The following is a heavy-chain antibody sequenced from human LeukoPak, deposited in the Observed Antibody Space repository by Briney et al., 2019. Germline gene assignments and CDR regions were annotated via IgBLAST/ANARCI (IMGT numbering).Heavy chain of an antibody. Sequence: SETLSLTRAVYGGSFSGYYWSWIRQPPGKGLEWIGEINHSGSTNYNPSLKSRVTISVDTSKNQFSLKLSSVTAADTAVYYCARHWGSLDYWGQGTLVTVSS. D-gene: IGHD7-27*01. CDR1: GGSFSGYY. CDR2: INHSGST. J-gene: IGHJ4*02. CDR3: ARHWGSLDY. V-gene: IGHV4-34*01.